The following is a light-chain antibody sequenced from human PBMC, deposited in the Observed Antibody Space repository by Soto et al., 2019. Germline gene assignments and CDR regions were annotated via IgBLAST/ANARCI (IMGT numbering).Light chain of an antibody. CDR1: SSDVGGYDY. CDR2: EVT. Sequence: QSVLTQPPSASGSPGQSVAISCTGTSSDVGGYDYVSWYQQHPGKAPKLMIYEVTKRPSGVPDRFSGAKSGNTASLTVSGLQAEDESDDYCSSYGGNNNLLFGGGTKLTVL. CDR3: SSYGGNNNLL. V-gene: IGLV2-8*01. J-gene: IGLJ2*01.